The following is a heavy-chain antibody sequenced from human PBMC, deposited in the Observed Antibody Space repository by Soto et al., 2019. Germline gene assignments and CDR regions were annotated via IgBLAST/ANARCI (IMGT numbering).Heavy chain of an antibody. D-gene: IGHD1-1*01. V-gene: IGHV4-59*02. CDR3: TRHAIIPKLQYGMDV. CDR2: IFYRGTT. J-gene: IGHJ6*02. CDR1: GGSVSGYY. Sequence: PSETLSLTCTVSGGSVSGYYWSWIRQPPGKGLEWLGYIFYRGTTLYNPSVRSRVTISVDTSKSQFSLRLSPVTAADTAVYYCTRHAIIPKLQYGMDVWGQGTTVTVSS.